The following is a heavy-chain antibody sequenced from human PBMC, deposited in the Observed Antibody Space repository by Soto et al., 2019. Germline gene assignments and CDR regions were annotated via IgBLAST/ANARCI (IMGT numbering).Heavy chain of an antibody. CDR1: GGSISSSSYY. CDR2: IYYSGST. Sequence: SETLSLTCTVSGGSISSSSYYWGWIRQPPGKGLEWIGSIYYSGSTYYNPSLKSRVTISVDTSKNQFSLKLSSVTAADTAVYYCARQDTMGRVGFGELRYYFDYWGQGTLVTVSS. D-gene: IGHD3-10*01. V-gene: IGHV4-39*01. CDR3: ARQDTMGRVGFGELRYYFDY. J-gene: IGHJ4*02.